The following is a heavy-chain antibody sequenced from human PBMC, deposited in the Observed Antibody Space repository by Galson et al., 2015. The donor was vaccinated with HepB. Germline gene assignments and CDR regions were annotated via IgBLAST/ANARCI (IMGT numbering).Heavy chain of an antibody. CDR2: INPNSGGT. D-gene: IGHD1-14*01. CDR3: ARDSPEMGDYYYYYGMDV. V-gene: IGHV1-2*04. CDR1: GYTFTGYY. J-gene: IGHJ6*02. Sequence: SVKVSCKASGYTFTGYYMHWVRQAPGQGLEWMGWINPNSGGTNYAQKFQGWVTMTRDTSISTAYMELSRLRSVDTAVYYCARDSPEMGDYYYYYGMDVWGQGTTVTVSS.